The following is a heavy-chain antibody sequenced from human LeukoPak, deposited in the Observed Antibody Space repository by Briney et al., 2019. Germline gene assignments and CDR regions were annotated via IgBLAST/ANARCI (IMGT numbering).Heavy chain of an antibody. CDR3: AAEAVVITTLADAFDI. CDR2: IVVGSGNT. V-gene: IGHV1-58*01. CDR1: GFTFTSSA. J-gene: IGHJ3*02. D-gene: IGHD3-22*01. Sequence: SVKVSFTASGFTFTSSAVQWVRQARGQRLEWIGWIVVGSGNTNYAQKFQERVTITRDMSTSTAYMELSSLRSEDTAVYYCAAEAVVITTLADAFDIWGQGTMVTVSS.